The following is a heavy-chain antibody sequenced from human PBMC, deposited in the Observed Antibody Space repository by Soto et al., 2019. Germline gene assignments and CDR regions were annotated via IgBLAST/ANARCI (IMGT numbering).Heavy chain of an antibody. CDR2: ISYDGSNK. Sequence: GGSLRLSCAASGFTFSSYAMHWVRQAPGKGLEWVAVISYDGSNKYYADSVKGRFTISRDNSKNTLYLRMNSLRAEDTAVYYCARVSAMGVIYYYYGMDVWGQGTTVTVSS. CDR3: ARVSAMGVIYYYYGMDV. J-gene: IGHJ6*02. CDR1: GFTFSSYA. V-gene: IGHV3-30-3*01. D-gene: IGHD5-18*01.